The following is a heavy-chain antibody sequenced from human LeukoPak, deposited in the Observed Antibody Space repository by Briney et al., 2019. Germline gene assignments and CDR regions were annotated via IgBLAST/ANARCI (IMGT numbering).Heavy chain of an antibody. Sequence: PSETLSLTCAVYGGSFSGYYWSWIRQPPGKGLEWIGEINHSGSTNYNPSLKSRVTISVDTSKNQFSLKLSSVTAADTAVYYCARGMPAYGDYAGYFDYWGQGTLVTVSS. V-gene: IGHV4-34*01. CDR1: GGSFSGYY. J-gene: IGHJ4*02. CDR3: ARGMPAYGDYAGYFDY. CDR2: INHSGST. D-gene: IGHD4-17*01.